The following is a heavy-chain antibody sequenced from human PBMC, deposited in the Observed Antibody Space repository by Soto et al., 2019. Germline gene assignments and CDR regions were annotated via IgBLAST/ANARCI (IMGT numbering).Heavy chain of an antibody. CDR2: ISGSGGST. CDR3: AKGGGLAQTFDP. Sequence: EVQLLETGGGLVQPGGSLRLSCAASGFTFSSYAMSWVRQAPGKGLEWVSAISGSGGSTYYADSVKGRFTISRDNSKNTLYLQMNSLRAEDTAVYYCAKGGGLAQTFDPWGQGTLVTVSS. J-gene: IGHJ5*02. CDR1: GFTFSSYA. V-gene: IGHV3-23*01. D-gene: IGHD2-15*01.